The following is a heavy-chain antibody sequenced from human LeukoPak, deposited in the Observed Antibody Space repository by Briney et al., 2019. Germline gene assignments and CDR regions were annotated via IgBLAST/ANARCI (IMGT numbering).Heavy chain of an antibody. CDR2: LYSGGST. CDR1: GLTVSSNY. V-gene: IGHV3-66*01. J-gene: IGHJ4*02. Sequence: PGGSLRLSCAASGLTVSSNYMTWVRQAPGKGLEWVSVLYSGGSTDYADSVKGRFTISRDNSKNTLYLQMNSLRAEDTAVYYCARDRGSGGSCYNYWGQGTLVTVSS. D-gene: IGHD2-15*01. CDR3: ARDRGSGGSCYNY.